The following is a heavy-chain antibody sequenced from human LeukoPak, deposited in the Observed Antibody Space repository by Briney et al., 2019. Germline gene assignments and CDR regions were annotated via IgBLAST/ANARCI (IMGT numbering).Heavy chain of an antibody. CDR1: GFTFSSYS. J-gene: IGHJ4*02. CDR3: ARVIGSSDWNDPLDY. V-gene: IGHV3-21*04. Sequence: PGGSLRLSCAASGFTFSSYSMNWVRQAPGKGLEWVSSISSSSSYIYYADSVKGRFTISRDNAKNSLYLQMNSLRAEDTAVYYCARVIGSSDWNDPLDYWGQGTLVTVSS. D-gene: IGHD1-1*01. CDR2: ISSSSSYI.